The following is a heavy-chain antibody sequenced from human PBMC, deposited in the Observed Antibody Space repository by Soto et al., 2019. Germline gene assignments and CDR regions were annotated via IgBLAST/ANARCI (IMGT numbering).Heavy chain of an antibody. CDR3: AKDITLSLYSGSQGGPMDV. CDR2: ISGSGGST. V-gene: IGHV3-23*01. J-gene: IGHJ6*02. D-gene: IGHD1-26*01. Sequence: PGGSLRLSCAASGFTFSSYAMSWVRQAPGKGLEWVSAISGSGGSTYYADSVKGRFTISRDNSKNTLYLQMNSLRAEDTAVYYCAKDITLSLYSGSQGGPMDVWGQGTTVTVSS. CDR1: GFTFSSYA.